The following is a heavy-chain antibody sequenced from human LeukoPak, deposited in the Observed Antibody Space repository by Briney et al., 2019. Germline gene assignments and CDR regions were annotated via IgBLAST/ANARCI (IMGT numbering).Heavy chain of an antibody. V-gene: IGHV1-18*01. CDR1: GYTFTSYG. J-gene: IGHJ4*02. D-gene: IGHD2-8*01. Sequence: ASVKVSCKASGYTFTSYGISWVRQAPGQGLEWMGSISAYNGNTNYAQKLQGRVTMTTDTSTSTAYMELRSLRSDDTAVYYCARGSYCTNGVCYGDYWGQGTLVTVSS. CDR2: ISAYNGNT. CDR3: ARGSYCTNGVCYGDY.